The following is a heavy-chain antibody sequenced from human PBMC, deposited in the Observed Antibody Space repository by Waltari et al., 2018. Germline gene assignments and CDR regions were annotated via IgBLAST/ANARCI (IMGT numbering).Heavy chain of an antibody. CDR3: TGGYYESSGFSFSYTYNMDV. Sequence: QVQVVQSGAEVKKPGSSVRVSCKASGGRFSSYGISWVGQAPGQGLEWMGGIIPTFGTTNYPQEFQGRVTITADKSTSTAYMELSSLRSADTAVYYCTGGYYESSGFSFSYTYNMDVWGQGTTVTVSS. J-gene: IGHJ6*02. CDR1: GGRFSSYG. D-gene: IGHD3-22*01. CDR2: IIPTFGTT. V-gene: IGHV1-69*06.